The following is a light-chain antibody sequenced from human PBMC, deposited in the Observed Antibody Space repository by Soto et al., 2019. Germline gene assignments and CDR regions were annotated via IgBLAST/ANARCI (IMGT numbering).Light chain of an antibody. CDR1: QSVSSN. V-gene: IGKV3-15*01. Sequence: EIVMTQSPATLSVSPGERATLSCRASQSVSSNLAWYQQKPGQAPRLLIYGASTRATGIPARFSGSGSGTEFTLIISRLQSEDFAVYYCQQYYSSPVFGQGTKVEIK. CDR2: GAS. CDR3: QQYYSSPV. J-gene: IGKJ2*01.